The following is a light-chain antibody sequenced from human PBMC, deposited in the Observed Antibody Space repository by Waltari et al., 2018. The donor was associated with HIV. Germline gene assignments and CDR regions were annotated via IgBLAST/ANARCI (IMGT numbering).Light chain of an antibody. CDR3: GTWDSSLSAYV. V-gene: IGLV1-51*01. CDR2: DND. CDR1: NSNIGHNY. J-gene: IGLJ1*01. Sequence: QSVLTQPPSVSAAPGQTVTISCSGSNSNIGHNYVSCHQPVPKTAPKLLICDNDKRPSGIPDRFSGSKSGTSATLDITGLQSGDEADYYCGTWDSSLSAYVFGTGTKVTVL.